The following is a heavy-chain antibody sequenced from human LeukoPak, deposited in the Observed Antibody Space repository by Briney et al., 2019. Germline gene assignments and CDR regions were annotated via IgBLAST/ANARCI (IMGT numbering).Heavy chain of an antibody. D-gene: IGHD5-12*01. J-gene: IGHJ4*02. CDR1: GGSISSYY. Sequence: SETLSLTCTVSGGSISSYYWSWIRQPPGKGLEWIGYIYYSGGTNYNPSLKSRVTISVDTSKNQFSLKLSSVTAADTAVYYCARHAQSGYDSGVFDYWGQGTLVTVSS. V-gene: IGHV4-59*08. CDR2: IYYSGGT. CDR3: ARHAQSGYDSGVFDY.